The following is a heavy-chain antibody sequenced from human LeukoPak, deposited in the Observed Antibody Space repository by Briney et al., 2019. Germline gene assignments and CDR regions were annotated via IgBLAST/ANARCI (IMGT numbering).Heavy chain of an antibody. CDR2: IYYSGST. J-gene: IGHJ3*02. D-gene: IGHD6-13*01. Sequence: SETLSLTCTVSGYSISSGYYWGWIRQPPGKGLEWIGSIYYSGSTYYNPSLKSRVTISVDTSKNQFSLKLSSVTAADTAVYYCARAAGYSSSWYPPPRTTNAFDIWGQGTMVTVSS. CDR3: ARAAGYSSSWYPPPRTTNAFDI. V-gene: IGHV4-38-2*02. CDR1: GYSISSGYY.